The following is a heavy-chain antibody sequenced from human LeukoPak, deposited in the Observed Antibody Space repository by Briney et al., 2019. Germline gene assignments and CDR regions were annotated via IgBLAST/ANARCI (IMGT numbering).Heavy chain of an antibody. J-gene: IGHJ6*02. D-gene: IGHD1-1*01. Sequence: GASVKVSCKASGGTFSSYAISWVRQAPGQGLEWMGRIIPILGIANYAQKFQGRVTITADKSTSTAYMELSSLRSEDTAVYYCARREDGTTGNGLLLDVWGQGTTVTVSS. CDR2: IIPILGIA. CDR3: ARREDGTTGNGLLLDV. V-gene: IGHV1-69*04. CDR1: GGTFSSYA.